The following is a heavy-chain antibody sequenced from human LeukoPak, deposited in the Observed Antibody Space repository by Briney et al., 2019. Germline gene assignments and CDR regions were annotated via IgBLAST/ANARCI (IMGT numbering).Heavy chain of an antibody. CDR1: GGSISSYY. CDR2: IYYSGST. Sequence: PSETLSLTCTVSGGSISSYYWSWIRQPPGKGLEWIGYIYYSGSTNYNPSLKSRVTISVDTSKNQFSLKLSSVTAADTAVYYCARDIHYYYYMDVWGKGTAVTVSS. V-gene: IGHV4-59*12. J-gene: IGHJ6*03. CDR3: ARDIHYYYYMDV.